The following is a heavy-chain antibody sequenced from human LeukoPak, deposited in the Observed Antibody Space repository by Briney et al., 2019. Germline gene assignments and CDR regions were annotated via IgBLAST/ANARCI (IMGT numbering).Heavy chain of an antibody. CDR2: INPNSGGT. V-gene: IGHV1-2*02. J-gene: IGHJ3*02. Sequence: ASVKVSCKASGYTFTGYYMHWVRQAPGQGLEWMGWINPNSGGTNYAQKFQGRVTMTRDTSISTAYMELRSLRSDDTAVYYCVLPGTTVTASDAFDIWGQGTMVTVSS. CDR1: GYTFTGYY. D-gene: IGHD4-11*01. CDR3: VLPGTTVTASDAFDI.